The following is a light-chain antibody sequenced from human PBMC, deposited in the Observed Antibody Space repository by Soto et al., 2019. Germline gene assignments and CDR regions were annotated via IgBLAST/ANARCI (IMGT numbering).Light chain of an antibody. CDR3: QQYNSNSRT. J-gene: IGKJ1*01. V-gene: IGKV1-5*03. CDR2: KAS. Sequence: DIQMTQSPSTLSASIGDTVTITCRASQSISNWLAWYQQKPGKAPKILIYKASNLVSGVPLRFSGSASGTEFTLTITTLQPDDFATYYCQQYNSNSRTFGQVTKVEIK. CDR1: QSISNW.